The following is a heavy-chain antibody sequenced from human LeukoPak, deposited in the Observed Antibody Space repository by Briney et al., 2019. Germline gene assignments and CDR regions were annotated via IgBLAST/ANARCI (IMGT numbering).Heavy chain of an antibody. Sequence: SETLSLTCSISGYSISRGYYWGWIRQPPGKGLEWIGSMHQSGSTYSNPSLKSRVTISVDTSKNQFSLKLNSVTAADTAVYYCAREGLGSGRGGDFDLWGRGTLVTVSS. CDR2: MHQSGST. V-gene: IGHV4-38-2*02. CDR1: GYSISRGYY. J-gene: IGHJ2*01. CDR3: AREGLGSGRGGDFDL. D-gene: IGHD2-15*01.